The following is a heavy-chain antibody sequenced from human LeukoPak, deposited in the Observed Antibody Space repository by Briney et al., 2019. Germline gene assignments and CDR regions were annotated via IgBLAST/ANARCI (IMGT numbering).Heavy chain of an antibody. CDR3: ARDNWDPRTSDCGGDCYSEGGAFDI. V-gene: IGHV7-4-1*02. D-gene: IGHD2-21*02. Sequence: ASVKVSCKASGYTFTSYAMNWVRQAPGQGLEWMGWINTNTGNPTYAQGFTGRFVFSLDTSVSTAYLQISSLKAEDTAVYYCARDNWDPRTSDCGGDCYSEGGAFDIWGQGTMVTVSS. J-gene: IGHJ3*02. CDR1: GYTFTSYA. CDR2: INTNTGNP.